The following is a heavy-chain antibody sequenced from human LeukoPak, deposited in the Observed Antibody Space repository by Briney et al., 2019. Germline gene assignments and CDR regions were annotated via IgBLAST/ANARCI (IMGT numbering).Heavy chain of an antibody. J-gene: IGHJ4*02. D-gene: IGHD6-19*01. CDR1: GDSISSSSYF. CDR2: IYYSGNT. CDR3: ARHAQWLVYLHS. Sequence: PSETLSLTCTVSGDSISSSSYFWGWIRQPPGKGLEWIGSIYYSGNTYYNPSLKSRVTMSVDTSKNQFSLKMNSVTAADTAVYYCARHAQWLVYLHSWGQGILVTVSS. V-gene: IGHV4-39*01.